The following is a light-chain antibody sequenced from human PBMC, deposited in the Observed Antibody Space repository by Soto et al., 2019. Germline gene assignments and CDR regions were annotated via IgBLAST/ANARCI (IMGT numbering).Light chain of an antibody. CDR2: VNNDGSH. CDR3: QTWGTGIQV. Sequence: QPVLTQSPSASASLGASVRLTCTLSSGHSSYTIAWHQQQPEKGPRYLMNVNNDGSHSKGDGIPDRFSGSSSGAERYLTISSLQSEDEADYYCQTWGTGIQVFGGGTKLTVL. J-gene: IGLJ2*01. CDR1: SGHSSYT. V-gene: IGLV4-69*02.